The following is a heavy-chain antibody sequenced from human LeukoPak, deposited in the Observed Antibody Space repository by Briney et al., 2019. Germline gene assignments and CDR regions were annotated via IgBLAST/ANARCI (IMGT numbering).Heavy chain of an antibody. V-gene: IGHV1-18*01. D-gene: IGHD3-3*01. J-gene: IGHJ4*02. CDR2: ISGYNGIT. CDR1: GYTFTSYS. CDR3: ARDREWLFDY. Sequence: GASVKVSCKASGYTFTSYSMHWVRQAPGQGLEWMGWISGYNGITTYAQKLQGRVTMTTDTSTSTAYMELSSLRSDDTAVYYCARDREWLFDYWGQGTLVTVSS.